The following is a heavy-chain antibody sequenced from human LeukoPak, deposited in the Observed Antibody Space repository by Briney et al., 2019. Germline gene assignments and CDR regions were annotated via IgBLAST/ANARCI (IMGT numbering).Heavy chain of an antibody. V-gene: IGHV4-30-2*01. CDR1: GGSISSGGYS. J-gene: IGHJ3*02. Sequence: KASETLSLTCAVSGGSISSGGYSWSWIRQPPGKGLEWIGYIYHSGSTYYNPSLKSRVTISVDRSKNQFSLKLSSVTAADTAVYYCARDYGGNSFVDIWGQGTMVTVSS. D-gene: IGHD4-23*01. CDR2: IYHSGST. CDR3: ARDYGGNSFVDI.